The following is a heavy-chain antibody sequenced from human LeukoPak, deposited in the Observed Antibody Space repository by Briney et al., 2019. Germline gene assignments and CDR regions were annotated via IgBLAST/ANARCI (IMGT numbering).Heavy chain of an antibody. CDR3: ARGIDY. CDR1: GFTVSSYY. J-gene: IGHJ4*02. CDR2: IYTGGGR. Sequence: HPGGSLRLSCAASGFTVSSYYMNWVRQAPGKELEWVSVIYTGGGRYYAGSVRGRFTISRDTSKNMVFLQMNSLRVEDTAVYYCARGIDYWGRGTLVTVSS. V-gene: IGHV3-53*01.